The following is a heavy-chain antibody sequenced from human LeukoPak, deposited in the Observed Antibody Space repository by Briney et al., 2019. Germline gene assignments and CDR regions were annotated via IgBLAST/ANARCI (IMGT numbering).Heavy chain of an antibody. CDR1: GYSISSGYY. V-gene: IGHV4-38-2*01. CDR3: ARLCGGECYPRLDP. Sequence: SETLSLTCVVSGYSISSGYYWGWIRQPPGKGLEWIGSIYHSGSTYYNPSLKSRVTIFVDTSENQFSLKLRSVTAADTAVYYCARLCGGECYPRLDPWGQGTQVTVSS. J-gene: IGHJ5*02. D-gene: IGHD2-21*01. CDR2: IYHSGST.